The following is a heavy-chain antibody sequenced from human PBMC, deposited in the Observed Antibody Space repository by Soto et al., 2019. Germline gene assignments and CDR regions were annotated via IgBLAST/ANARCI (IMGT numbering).Heavy chain of an antibody. Sequence: EVQLVESGGGSVQPGGSLRLSCVVSGLTFSNYWMHWVRQAPGKGLVWVSRIANDGISTSYADSVKGRFTISSDNAKNTLYLQMNSLRAEATAVYYCPTVFDYWGQGPLVTVSS. V-gene: IGHV3-74*01. CDR3: PTVFDY. J-gene: IGHJ4*02. CDR2: IANDGIST. CDR1: GLTFSNYW.